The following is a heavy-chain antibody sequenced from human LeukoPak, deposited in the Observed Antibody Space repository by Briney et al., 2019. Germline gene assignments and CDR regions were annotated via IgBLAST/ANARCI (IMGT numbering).Heavy chain of an antibody. V-gene: IGHV4-4*07. CDR1: GGSISNYY. J-gene: IGHJ4*02. CDR3: ARGPPPDFDC. Sequence: PSETLSLTCTVSGGSISNYYWSWIRQPAGKGLEWIGRIYSSGSTDYNPSLKSRVTMSVDTPKNQFSLNLRSVTAADTAVYYCARGPPPDFDCWGQGTLVTVSS. CDR2: IYSSGST.